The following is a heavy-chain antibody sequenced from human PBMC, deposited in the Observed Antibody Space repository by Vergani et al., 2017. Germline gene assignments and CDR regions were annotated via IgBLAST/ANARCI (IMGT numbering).Heavy chain of an antibody. CDR2: IYPGDSDT. CDR1: GYSFTSYW. D-gene: IGHD3-22*01. V-gene: IGHV5-51*01. CDR3: ARHENYYESSGYRVSWWELGAFDI. Sequence: EVQLVQSGAEVKKPGESLKISCKGSGYSFTSYWIGWVRQMPGKGLEWMGIIYPGDSDTRYSPSFQGQVTISADKSISTAYLPWSSLKASDTTMYYWARHENYYESSGYRVSWWELGAFDIWGQGTMVTVSS. J-gene: IGHJ3*02.